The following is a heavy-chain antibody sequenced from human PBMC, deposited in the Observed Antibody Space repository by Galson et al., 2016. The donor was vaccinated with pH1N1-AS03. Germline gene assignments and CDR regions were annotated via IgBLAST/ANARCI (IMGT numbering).Heavy chain of an antibody. D-gene: IGHD4-23*01. Sequence: SLRLSCADSGFTVSSKYMSWVRQTPEKGLEWVSSIYSGGSTYYADSVKGRFTISRDDSKATLFLQMSSLRPEDTAVYYCASVTSAWPTVGAFGIWGQGTMVTV. V-gene: IGHV3-66*02. CDR1: GFTVSSKY. CDR2: IYSGGST. CDR3: ASVTSAWPTVGAFGI. J-gene: IGHJ3*02.